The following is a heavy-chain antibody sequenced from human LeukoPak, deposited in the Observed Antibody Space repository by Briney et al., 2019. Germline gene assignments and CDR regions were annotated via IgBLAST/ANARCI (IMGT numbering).Heavy chain of an antibody. CDR2: IYHSGTT. Sequence: PSETLSLTCNVSGVSIATHYWSWIRQSPGKGLEWIGYIYHSGTTNYNPPLKSRVTILIDTSKNEFSLRLTSVTAADTAVYYCAREANYYGSGSYFEGTFDYWGQGSLVTVSS. J-gene: IGHJ4*02. CDR3: AREANYYGSGSYFEGTFDY. CDR1: GVSIATHY. V-gene: IGHV4-59*11. D-gene: IGHD3-10*01.